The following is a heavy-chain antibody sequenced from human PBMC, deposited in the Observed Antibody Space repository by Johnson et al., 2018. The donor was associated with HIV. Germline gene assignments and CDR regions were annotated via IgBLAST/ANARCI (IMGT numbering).Heavy chain of an antibody. J-gene: IGHJ3*02. CDR2: ISYDGSNK. CDR3: ARVVSDYNFWSGGRAFDI. D-gene: IGHD3-3*01. Sequence: QVQVVESGGILVQPGGSLRLSCAASGFTFSSYAMHWVRQAPGKGLEWVAVISYDGSNKYYADSVKGRFTISRDNSKNTLYLQMNSLRAEDTAVYYCARVVSDYNFWSGGRAFDIWGQGTMVTVSS. CDR1: GFTFSSYA. V-gene: IGHV3-30-3*01.